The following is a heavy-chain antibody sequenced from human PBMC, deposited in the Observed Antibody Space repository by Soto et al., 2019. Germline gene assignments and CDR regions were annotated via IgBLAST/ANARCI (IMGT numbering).Heavy chain of an antibody. D-gene: IGHD3-3*01. CDR3: AHRVLRTVFGLVTTTAIYFDF. CDR2: IYWDDDK. V-gene: IGHV2-5*02. Sequence: QITLKESGPTVVKPTETLTLTCTFSGFSLTTSGVGVGWVRQSPGKAPEWLALIYWDDDKRYSTSLNSRLIITKDTFKNQVVLTMANVDPADTATYYCAHRVLRTVFGLVTTTAIYFDFWGTRTPVVVSS. J-gene: IGHJ4*02. CDR1: GFSLTTSGVG.